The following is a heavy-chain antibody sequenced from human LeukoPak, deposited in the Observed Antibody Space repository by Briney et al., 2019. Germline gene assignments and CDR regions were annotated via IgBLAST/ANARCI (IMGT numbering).Heavy chain of an antibody. CDR1: GGSMSIHY. J-gene: IGHJ4*02. D-gene: IGHD2/OR15-2a*01. CDR2: IYYSGTT. V-gene: IGHV4-59*11. Sequence: SETLSLTCTVSGGSMSIHYWSWVRQSPGKGLEYIGNIYYSGTTNYKPSLKSRVTISVDTSKNQFSLRLNPVTAVDTAVYYCARDSAPNLLAYFDYWGQGILVTVSS. CDR3: ARDSAPNLLAYFDY.